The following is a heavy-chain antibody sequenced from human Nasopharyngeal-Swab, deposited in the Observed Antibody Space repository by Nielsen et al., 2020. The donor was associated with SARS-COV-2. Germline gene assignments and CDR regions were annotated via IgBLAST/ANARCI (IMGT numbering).Heavy chain of an antibody. CDR2: GYFRSKWSH. D-gene: IGHD6-19*01. Sequence: SQRLSLTCAISGDSVSSNRAAWNWIRQSPSRGLECLGWGYFRSKWSHDYAVGLSGRISINPDISKNQFHLQLHSVTPEDTAVYFGARDRGMAVAAKDDSFDSSRQVTQVTVSS. CDR3: ARDRGMAVAAKDDSFDS. J-gene: IGHJ4*02. V-gene: IGHV6-1*01. CDR1: GDSVSSNRAA.